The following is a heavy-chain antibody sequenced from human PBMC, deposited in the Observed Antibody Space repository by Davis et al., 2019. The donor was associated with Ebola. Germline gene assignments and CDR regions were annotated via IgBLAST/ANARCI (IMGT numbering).Heavy chain of an antibody. CDR3: ARVSGIQYYFDY. Sequence: GESMKISCAASGFTFSSYEMNWVRQAPGKGLEWVSYISSGGSTIYYADSVKGRFTISRDNAKNSLYLQMNSLRAEDTAVYYCARVSGIQYYFDYWGQGTLVTVSS. D-gene: IGHD1-26*01. CDR1: GFTFSSYE. J-gene: IGHJ4*01. CDR2: ISSGGSTI. V-gene: IGHV3-48*03.